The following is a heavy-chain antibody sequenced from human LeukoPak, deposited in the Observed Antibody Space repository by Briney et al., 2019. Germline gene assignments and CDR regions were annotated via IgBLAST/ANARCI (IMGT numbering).Heavy chain of an antibody. CDR2: IYSGGST. CDR1: GFIVSSNY. D-gene: IGHD3-10*01. CDR3: ARDSEYYGSGSYYKDYYYGMDV. J-gene: IGHJ6*02. V-gene: IGHV3-53*01. Sequence: PGGSLRLSCAASGFIVSSNYMSWVRQAPGKGLEWVSVIYSGGSTYYADSVKGRFTISRDNSKNTLYLQMNSLRAEDTAVYYCARDSEYYGSGSYYKDYYYGMDVWGQGTTVTVSS.